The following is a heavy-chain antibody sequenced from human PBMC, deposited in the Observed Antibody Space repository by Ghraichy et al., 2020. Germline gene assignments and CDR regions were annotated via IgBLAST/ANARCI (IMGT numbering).Heavy chain of an antibody. Sequence: GGSLRLSCAVSGLTFSSYAMNWVRQAPGKGLEWVSGISGSGDNAHYAKSVRGRFTISRDNLKNTVYLQMSNLRPEDTALYYCAKDGVTSDDYGMDVWGQGTMVTVSS. D-gene: IGHD3-16*01. CDR2: ISGSGDNA. V-gene: IGHV3-23*01. J-gene: IGHJ6*02. CDR3: AKDGVTSDDYGMDV. CDR1: GLTFSSYA.